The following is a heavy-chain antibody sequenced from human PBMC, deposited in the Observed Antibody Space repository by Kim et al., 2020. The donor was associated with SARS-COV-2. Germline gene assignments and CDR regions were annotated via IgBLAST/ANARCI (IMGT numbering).Heavy chain of an antibody. CDR3: ARDISYYYDSSGLRVEY. CDR1: GYTFTSYG. Sequence: ASVKVSCKASGYTFTSYGVTWVRQAPGQGLEWMGWISAYNGNTNYAQKLQGRVTMTTDTSTSTAYMELRSLRSDDTAVYYCARDISYYYDSSGLRVEYWGQGTLVTVSS. D-gene: IGHD3-22*01. V-gene: IGHV1-18*01. J-gene: IGHJ4*02. CDR2: ISAYNGNT.